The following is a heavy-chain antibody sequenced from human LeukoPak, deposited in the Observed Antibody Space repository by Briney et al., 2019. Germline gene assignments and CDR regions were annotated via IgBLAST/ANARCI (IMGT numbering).Heavy chain of an antibody. Sequence: GGSLRLSCAASGFSFRHYVISWVRQAPGKGLEWLSSIRGSPSITFYADSVKGRFTISRDNSKNTVYLQMNSLRAEDTAVYYCARDRVATICDYWGQGTLVTVSS. J-gene: IGHJ4*02. CDR3: ARDRVATICDY. CDR1: GFSFRHYV. V-gene: IGHV3-23*01. D-gene: IGHD5-12*01. CDR2: IRGSPSIT.